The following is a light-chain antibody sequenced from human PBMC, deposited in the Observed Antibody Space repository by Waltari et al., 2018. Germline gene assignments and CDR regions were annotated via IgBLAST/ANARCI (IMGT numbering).Light chain of an antibody. J-gene: IGKJ2*01. CDR3: QQYGSSIMYT. Sequence: VLTQSPGTLSLSPGESATLSCRASQSLTKRYLAWYQQKPGQAPRFVIYGASSRAAGIPDRFSGSGSGTDFTLTISRLEPEDFAVYYCQQYGSSIMYTFGQGTKLEIK. CDR2: GAS. CDR1: QSLTKRY. V-gene: IGKV3-20*01.